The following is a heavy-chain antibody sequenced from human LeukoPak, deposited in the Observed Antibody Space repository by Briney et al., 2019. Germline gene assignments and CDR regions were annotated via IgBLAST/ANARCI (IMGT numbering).Heavy chain of an antibody. V-gene: IGHV3-21*01. CDR2: ISSSSSYI. CDR1: GFTFSSYS. Sequence: AGGSLRLSCAASGFTFSSYSVNCVRQAPGKGLEWVSSISSSSSYIYYADSVKGRFTISRDNAKNSLYLQLNSLRAEDTAVYYCARLPASSGSLGYFDYWGQGTLVTVSS. CDR3: ARLPASSGSLGYFDY. J-gene: IGHJ4*02. D-gene: IGHD1-26*01.